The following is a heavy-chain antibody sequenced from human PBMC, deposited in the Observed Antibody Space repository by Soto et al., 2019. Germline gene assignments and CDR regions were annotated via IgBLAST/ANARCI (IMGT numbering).Heavy chain of an antibody. CDR1: GGSITKTTYS. D-gene: IGHD4-17*01. CDR3: ARADYSDYGDALDI. Sequence: QLQLQESGSGLVKPSQTLSLTCTVSGGSITKTTYSWNWIRQPPGKGLEWIGNVYHRGMSNYNPSLKSRVTISADTSRNEFSLRLDSVTAADTAMYYCARADYSDYGDALDIWGQGTMVTVSS. CDR2: VYHRGMS. V-gene: IGHV4-30-2*01. J-gene: IGHJ3*02.